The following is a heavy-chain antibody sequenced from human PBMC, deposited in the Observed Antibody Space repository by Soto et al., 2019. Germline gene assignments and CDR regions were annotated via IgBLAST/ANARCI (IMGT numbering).Heavy chain of an antibody. CDR1: GGSISSGDYY. CDR3: ARNSRDGYNLYY. D-gene: IGHD5-12*01. CDR2: IYYSGST. J-gene: IGHJ4*02. V-gene: IGHV4-30-4*01. Sequence: LSLTCTVSGGSISSGDYYWSWIRQPPGKGLEWTGYIYYSGSTYYNPSLKSRVTISVDASKNQFSLKLSSVTAADTAVYYCARNSRDGYNLYYWGQGTLVTVSS.